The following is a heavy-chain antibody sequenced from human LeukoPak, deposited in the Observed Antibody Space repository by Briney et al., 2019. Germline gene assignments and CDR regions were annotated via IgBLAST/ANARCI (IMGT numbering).Heavy chain of an antibody. CDR1: GYPISSGYD. V-gene: IGHV4-38-2*02. D-gene: IGHD1-26*01. CDR3: ARGGSYFDY. J-gene: IGHJ4*02. Sequence: SETLSLTCTVSGYPISSGYDWGWIRQPPGKGLEWIGSIYHSGSTYYNPSLKSRVTISVDTSKNQFSLKLSSVTAADTAVYYCARGGSYFDYWGQGTLVTVSS. CDR2: IYHSGST.